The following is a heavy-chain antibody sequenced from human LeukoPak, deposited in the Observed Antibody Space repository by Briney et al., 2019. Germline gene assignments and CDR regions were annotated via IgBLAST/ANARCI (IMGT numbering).Heavy chain of an antibody. D-gene: IGHD2-2*01. CDR1: GFTFSSYA. V-gene: IGHV3-23*01. J-gene: IGHJ4*02. CDR2: ISGSGGST. CDR3: AKDCRRAVVPAAMDY. Sequence: GGSLRLSCAASGFTFSSYAMSWVRQAPGKGLEWVSAISGSGGSTYYADSVKGRFSISRDNSKTTLYLQMNSLRAEDTAVYYCAKDCRRAVVPAAMDYWGQGTLVTVSS.